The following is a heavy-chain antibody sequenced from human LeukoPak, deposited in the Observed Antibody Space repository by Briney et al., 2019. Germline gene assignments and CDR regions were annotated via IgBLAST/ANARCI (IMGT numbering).Heavy chain of an antibody. CDR2: IYYSGST. CDR3: ARVQWRYCGGDCYKVNWFDP. J-gene: IGHJ5*02. Sequence: SETLSLTCTVSGGSISSYYWSWIRQPPGKGLEWIGYIYYSGSTNYNPSLKSRVTISVDTSKNQFSLKLSSVTAADTAVYYCARVQWRYCGGDCYKVNWFDPWGQGTLATVSS. V-gene: IGHV4-59*01. D-gene: IGHD2-21*02. CDR1: GGSISSYY.